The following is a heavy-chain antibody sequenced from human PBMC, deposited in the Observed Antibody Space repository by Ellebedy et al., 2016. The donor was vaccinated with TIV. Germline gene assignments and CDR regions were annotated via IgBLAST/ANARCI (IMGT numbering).Heavy chain of an antibody. Sequence: ASVKVSCKASGYSFGGYEMHWVRQAPGQGLEWMGWINPNSGDTKYAPRFQGRVTLTRDTSISTAYMELKKLRSDDTAVFYCARAPLGPDWVAPAASYGMDVWGQGTSVTVSS. J-gene: IGHJ6*02. CDR3: ARAPLGPDWVAPAASYGMDV. CDR1: GYSFGGYE. V-gene: IGHV1-2*02. D-gene: IGHD2-2*01. CDR2: INPNSGDT.